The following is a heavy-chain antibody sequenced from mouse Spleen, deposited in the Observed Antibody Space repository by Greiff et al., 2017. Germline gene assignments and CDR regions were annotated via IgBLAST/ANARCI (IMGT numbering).Heavy chain of an antibody. CDR2: INPSTGGT. CDR1: GYSFTGYY. D-gene: IGHD4-1*01. Sequence: EVQLQQSGPELVKPGASVKISCKASGYSFTGYYMNWVKQSPEKSLEWIGEINPSTGGTTYNQKFKAKATLTVDKSSSTAYMQLKSLTSEDSAVYYCARSGGTGTAYWYFDVWGAGTTVTVSS. J-gene: IGHJ1*01. CDR3: ARSGGTGTAYWYFDV. V-gene: IGHV1-42*01.